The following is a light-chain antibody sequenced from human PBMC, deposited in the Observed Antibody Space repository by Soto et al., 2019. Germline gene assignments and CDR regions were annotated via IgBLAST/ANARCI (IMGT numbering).Light chain of an antibody. CDR2: DAS. CDR1: QSVAYTY. Sequence: IVLTQSPGTLSSSPGERATLSCRASQSVAYTYLAWYQQKPGQAPRLLIYDASNRATGIPARFSGSGSGTDFTLTISSLEPEDFAVYYCQQRSNWPITFGQGTRLEI. CDR3: QQRSNWPIT. V-gene: IGKV3-11*01. J-gene: IGKJ5*01.